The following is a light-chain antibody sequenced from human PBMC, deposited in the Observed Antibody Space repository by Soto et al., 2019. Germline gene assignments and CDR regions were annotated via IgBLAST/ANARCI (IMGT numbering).Light chain of an antibody. Sequence: QSVLTQPASVSGSPGQSITISCTGTSSDGVSWYQQHPDKAPKLMIYEVNNRPSGVSNRFSGSKSGNTASLTISGLQAEDEADYYCSSFTTTRTYVFGPGTKVTVL. CDR3: SSFTTTRTYV. V-gene: IGLV2-14*01. J-gene: IGLJ1*01. CDR1: SSDGV. CDR2: EVN.